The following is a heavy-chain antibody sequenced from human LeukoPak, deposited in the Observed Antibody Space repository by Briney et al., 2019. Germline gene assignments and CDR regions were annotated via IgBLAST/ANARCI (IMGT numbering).Heavy chain of an antibody. V-gene: IGHV3-48*01. Sequence: GGSLRLSCAASGSTFSSYSMNWVRQAPGKGLEWVSYISSSSSTIYYADSVKGRFTISRDNAKNSLYLQMNSLRAEDTAVYYCARDEYCSSTSCYPLFDYWGQGTLVTVSS. CDR1: GSTFSSYS. CDR3: ARDEYCSSTSCYPLFDY. D-gene: IGHD2-2*01. CDR2: ISSSSSTI. J-gene: IGHJ4*02.